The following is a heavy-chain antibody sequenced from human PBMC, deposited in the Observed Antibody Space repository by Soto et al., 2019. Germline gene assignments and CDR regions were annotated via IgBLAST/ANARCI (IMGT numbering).Heavy chain of an antibody. CDR2: FYDSGTS. CDR3: ARGTRDYFDTTGPGYGMDV. D-gene: IGHD3-22*01. V-gene: IGHV4-30-4*01. Sequence: QVQLQESGPGLVKPSQTLSLTCTVSGDSISDVDYYWSWVRQTPRDGLEGIGAFYDSGTSYYSPSLKSRMTISVDSSKNQFSLTLTSVTAADTAVYYCARGTRDYFDTTGPGYGMDVWGQGTTVTVSS. J-gene: IGHJ6*02. CDR1: GDSISDVDYY.